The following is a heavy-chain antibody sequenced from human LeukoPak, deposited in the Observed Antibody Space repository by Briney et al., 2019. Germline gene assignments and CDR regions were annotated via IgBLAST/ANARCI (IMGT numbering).Heavy chain of an antibody. CDR3: ARAGIAVAGTYGY. V-gene: IGHV4-39*07. D-gene: IGHD6-19*01. Sequence: SETLSLTCSVSGGSISSSSYYWGWIRQPPGKGLEWIGSIYYSGSTYYNPSLKSRVTISVDTSKNQFSLKLSSVTAADTAVYYCARAGIAVAGTYGYWGQGTLVTVSS. J-gene: IGHJ4*02. CDR1: GGSISSSSYY. CDR2: IYYSGST.